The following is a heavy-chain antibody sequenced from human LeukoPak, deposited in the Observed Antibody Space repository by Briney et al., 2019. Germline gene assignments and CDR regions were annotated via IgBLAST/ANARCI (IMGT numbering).Heavy chain of an antibody. CDR1: GFTLSSYG. J-gene: IGHJ4*02. V-gene: IGHV3-33*06. CDR2: IWYDGSNK. Sequence: TGGSLRLSSAASGFTLSSYGMHWVRQAPGKGLEWVAVIWYDGSNKYHADSVKGRFTISRDNSKNTLYLQMNSLRAEDTAVYYCAKDSRWLQLDYWGQGTLVTVSS. D-gene: IGHD5-24*01. CDR3: AKDSRWLQLDY.